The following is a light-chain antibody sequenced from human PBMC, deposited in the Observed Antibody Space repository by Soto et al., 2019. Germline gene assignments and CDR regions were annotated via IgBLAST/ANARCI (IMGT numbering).Light chain of an antibody. V-gene: IGKV1-39*01. Sequence: IQMTQSPSSLSASVGDRVTITCRASQSISSSLNWYRQNPGKAPKLLIYAASSLQNGVSSRFSGSGSGTDFTLTISSLQPEDFATYYCQQSYSTPYTFGQGTRLDIK. CDR2: AAS. J-gene: IGKJ2*01. CDR1: QSISSS. CDR3: QQSYSTPYT.